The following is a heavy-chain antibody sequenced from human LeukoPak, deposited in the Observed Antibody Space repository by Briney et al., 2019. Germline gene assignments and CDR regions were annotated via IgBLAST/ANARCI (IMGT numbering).Heavy chain of an antibody. D-gene: IGHD2-2*01. J-gene: IGHJ4*02. CDR2: ISPSSTYI. Sequence: GGSLRLSCVASGFSFSGYSINWVRQAPGKGLEWVSSISPSSTYIYYADSVQGRFTISRDNAMNSLYLQMNSLRAEDTAAYYCARGRGCSSTSCYPDYWGQGTLVTVSS. CDR3: ARGRGCSSTSCYPDY. CDR1: GFSFSGYS. V-gene: IGHV3-21*01.